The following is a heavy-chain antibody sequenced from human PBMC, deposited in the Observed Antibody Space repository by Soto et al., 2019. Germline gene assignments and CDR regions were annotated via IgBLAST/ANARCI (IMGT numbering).Heavy chain of an antibody. Sequence: EVQLLESGGGLVQPGGSLRLSCAASGFTFSSYAMSWVRQAPGKGLEWVSTISVSYSTYYANSVKGRFTISRDNSXXTLYLQMNSLRAEDTAVYYCAKVGVVVGATWAPDYWGQGALVTVSS. CDR2: ISVSYST. J-gene: IGHJ4*02. CDR1: GFTFSSYA. CDR3: AKVGVVVGATWAPDY. D-gene: IGHD2-15*01. V-gene: IGHV3-23*01.